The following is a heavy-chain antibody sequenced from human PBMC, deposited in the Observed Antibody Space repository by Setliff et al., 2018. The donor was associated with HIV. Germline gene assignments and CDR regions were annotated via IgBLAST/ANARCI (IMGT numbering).Heavy chain of an antibody. D-gene: IGHD3-3*01. J-gene: IGHJ6*02. CDR2: IYHSGST. CDR3: ARRLQFLEFLHGVGGLDV. CDR1: GITFGNAW. Sequence: PGGSLRLSCAVSGITFGNAWMSWVRQAPGKGLEWVGEIYHSGSTNYNPSLKSRVTISVDKSKNQFSLKLSSVTAADTAVYYCARRLQFLEFLHGVGGLDVWGQGTTVTVSS. V-gene: IGHV4-4*02.